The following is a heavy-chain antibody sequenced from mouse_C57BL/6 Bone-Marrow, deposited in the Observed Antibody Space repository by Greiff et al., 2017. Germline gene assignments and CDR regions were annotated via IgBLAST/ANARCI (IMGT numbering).Heavy chain of an antibody. Sequence: QVQLQQPGAELVMPGASVKLSCKASGYTFTSYWMDWVKQRPGHGLEWIGEIDPSGSYTNYNQKFKGKSTFTVEKSSSKAYMQLSSLTSEDSAVYYCAREGLRVYGYFDVWGTGTTVTVSS. CDR1: GYTFTSYW. D-gene: IGHD2-2*01. J-gene: IGHJ1*03. V-gene: IGHV1-69*01. CDR3: AREGLRVYGYFDV. CDR2: IDPSGSYT.